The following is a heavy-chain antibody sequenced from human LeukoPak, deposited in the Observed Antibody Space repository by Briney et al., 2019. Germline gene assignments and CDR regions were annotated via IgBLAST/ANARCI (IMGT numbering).Heavy chain of an antibody. V-gene: IGHV4-39*07. J-gene: IGHJ2*01. Sequence: SKTLSLTCTVSGVSISGSSYYWGWIRQSPGQGLEWIAFLFHSGSPYYNPSLKSRVTMSIDTSKNHFSLTLNSVTAADAAVYYCAVVFTSYWYFDLWGRGTLVTVSS. CDR2: LFHSGSP. D-gene: IGHD2-8*02. CDR3: AVVFTSYWYFDL. CDR1: GVSISGSSYY.